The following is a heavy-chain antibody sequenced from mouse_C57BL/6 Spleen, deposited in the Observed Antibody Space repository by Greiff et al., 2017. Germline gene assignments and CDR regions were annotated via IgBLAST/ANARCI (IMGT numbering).Heavy chain of an antibody. CDR2: IHPNSGST. V-gene: IGHV1-64*01. CDR3: AREDFITTVVAPGYFDY. CDR1: GYTFTSYW. Sequence: QVQLQQPGAELVKPGASVKLSCKASGYTFTSYWMHWVKQRPGQGLEWIGMIHPNSGSTNYNEKFKSKATLTVDKSSSTAYMQLSSLTSEDSAVYYCAREDFITTVVAPGYFDYWGQGTTLTVSS. J-gene: IGHJ2*01. D-gene: IGHD1-1*01.